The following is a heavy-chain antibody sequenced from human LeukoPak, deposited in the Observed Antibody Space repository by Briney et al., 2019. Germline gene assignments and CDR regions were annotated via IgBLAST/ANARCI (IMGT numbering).Heavy chain of an antibody. V-gene: IGHV3-23*01. Sequence: PGGSLRLSCAASGFTFSSHAMNWVRQAPGKGLEWVSVISGSGGSTYYADSVKGRFTISRDNSKNTVYAQMNSLRVEDTAVYYCATSSTTYGSGNYDSRAFEDWGQGTLVTVSS. J-gene: IGHJ4*02. CDR3: ATSSTTYGSGNYDSRAFED. CDR1: GFTFSSHA. CDR2: ISGSGGST. D-gene: IGHD3-10*01.